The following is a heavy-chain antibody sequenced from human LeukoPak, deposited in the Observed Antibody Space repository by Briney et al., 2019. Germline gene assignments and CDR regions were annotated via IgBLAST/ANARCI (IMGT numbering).Heavy chain of an antibody. CDR2: ISGSGGST. CDR3: ARGVDYYENSGTIDY. CDR1: GFTFSSYA. J-gene: IGHJ4*02. Sequence: GGYLRLSCAASGFTFSSYAMSWVRQAPGKGLEWVSAISGSGGSTYYADSVKGRFTISRDNSKNTLYLQMNSLRAEDTAVYYCARGVDYYENSGTIDYWGQGTLVTVSS. D-gene: IGHD3-22*01. V-gene: IGHV3-23*01.